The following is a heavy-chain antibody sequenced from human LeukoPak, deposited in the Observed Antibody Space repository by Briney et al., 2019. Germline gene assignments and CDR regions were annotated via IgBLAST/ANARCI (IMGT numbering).Heavy chain of an antibody. CDR3: ARGFPPGSGSRGSHAFDV. D-gene: IGHD6-19*01. CDR2: INYGGST. CDR1: EMSFSAYY. J-gene: IGHJ3*01. Sequence: PSETLSLTCAVSEMSFSAYYWNWIRQSPGKGLEWIGEINYGGSTKYTPSLEGRGTILIDTSKNQFSLKLTSVTAAHTAVYYCARGFPPGSGSRGSHAFDVWGQGTMVTVSS. V-gene: IGHV4-34*01.